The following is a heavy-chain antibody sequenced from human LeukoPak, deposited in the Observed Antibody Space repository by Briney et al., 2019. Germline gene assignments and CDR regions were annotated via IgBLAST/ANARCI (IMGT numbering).Heavy chain of an antibody. J-gene: IGHJ4*02. CDR3: ARDREYRGYDAFDY. Sequence: HTGGSLRLSCAASGFTFFSYAMHWVRQAPGKGLEWVAVISYDGSNKYYADSVKGRFTISRDDSKNTLYMQMNSLRAEDTAVYYCARDREYRGYDAFDYWGQGTLVTVSS. CDR2: ISYDGSNK. D-gene: IGHD5-12*01. CDR1: GFTFFSYA. V-gene: IGHV3-30-3*01.